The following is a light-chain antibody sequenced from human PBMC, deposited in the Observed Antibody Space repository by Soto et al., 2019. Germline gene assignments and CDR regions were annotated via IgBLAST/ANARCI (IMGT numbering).Light chain of an antibody. V-gene: IGKV1-27*01. CDR3: KKYNSAPWT. J-gene: IGKJ1*01. Sequence: DIQMHKSPSSLSASVGDRGTITCRASQGISNYLAWYQQKPGKVPKLLIYAASTLQSGVPSRFSGSGSGTDFTLTISSLQPEEVATYYCKKYNSAPWTVGKGNKVDIK. CDR1: QGISNY. CDR2: AAS.